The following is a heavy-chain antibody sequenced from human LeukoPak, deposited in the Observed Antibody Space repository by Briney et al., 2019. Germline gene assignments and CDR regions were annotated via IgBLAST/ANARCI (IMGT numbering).Heavy chain of an antibody. CDR1: GFTFSSYW. Sequence: SGGSLRLSCAASGFTFSSYWMSWVRQAPGKGLEWVANIKQDGSEKYYVDSVKGRFTISRDNAKNSLYLQMNSLRAEDTAVYYCAGYCSSTSCSNRGFDYWGQGTLVTVSS. J-gene: IGHJ4*02. CDR2: IKQDGSEK. V-gene: IGHV3-7*01. D-gene: IGHD2-2*03. CDR3: AGYCSSTSCSNRGFDY.